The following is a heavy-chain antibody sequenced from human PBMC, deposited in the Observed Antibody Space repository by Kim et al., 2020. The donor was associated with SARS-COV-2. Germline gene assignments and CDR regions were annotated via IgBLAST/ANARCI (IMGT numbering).Heavy chain of an antibody. V-gene: IGHV1-69*13. CDR3: ARVKRRGMRYYYYYGMDV. D-gene: IGHD1-1*01. J-gene: IGHJ6*02. Sequence: SVKVSCKASGGTFSSYAISWVRQAPGQGLEWMGGIIPIFGTANYAQKFQGRVTITADESASTAYMELSSLRSEDTAVYYCARVKRRGMRYYYYYGMDVWGQGTTVTVS. CDR1: GGTFSSYA. CDR2: IIPIFGTA.